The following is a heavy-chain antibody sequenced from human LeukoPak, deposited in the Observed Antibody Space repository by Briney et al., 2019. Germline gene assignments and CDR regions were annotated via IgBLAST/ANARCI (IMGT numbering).Heavy chain of an antibody. Sequence: SETLSLTCTVSGGSVSSGSYYWSWIRQSPGKGLEWIGYIYYSGSTNYNPSLKSRVTISVDTSKNRFSLKLSSVTAADTAVYYCATVPSTRNIRFDPWGQGILVTVSS. J-gene: IGHJ5*02. CDR1: GGSVSSGSYY. CDR3: ATVPSTRNIRFDP. D-gene: IGHD2-2*01. V-gene: IGHV4-61*01. CDR2: IYYSGST.